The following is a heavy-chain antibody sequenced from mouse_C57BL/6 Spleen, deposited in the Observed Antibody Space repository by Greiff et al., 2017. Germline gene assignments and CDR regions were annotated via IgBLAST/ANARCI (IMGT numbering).Heavy chain of an antibody. CDR2: IYPGDGGT. CDR1: GYAFSSSW. CDR3: ARSSMDY. J-gene: IGHJ4*01. Sequence: QVQLQQSGPELVKPGASVKISCKASGYAFSSSWMNWVKQRPGKGLEWIGRIYPGDGGTNYNGKFKGKATLTADKSSSTAYMQLSSLTSEDSAVYFCARSSMDYWGQGTSVTVSS. V-gene: IGHV1-82*01.